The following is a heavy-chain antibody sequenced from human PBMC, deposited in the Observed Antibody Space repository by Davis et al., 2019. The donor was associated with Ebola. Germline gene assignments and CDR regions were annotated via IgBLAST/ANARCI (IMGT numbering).Heavy chain of an antibody. J-gene: IGHJ4*02. CDR1: GGSLNNHY. CDR3: ARLIVGTGGNYFDH. CDR2: ISYIGNT. D-gene: IGHD1-26*01. Sequence: PSETLSLTCTVSGGSLNNHYWSWVRQPPGRGLEWVGFISYIGNTNSNPSLKSRVTMSVDTSKNQFSLKLLSVTAADTAVYFCARLIVGTGGNYFDHWGQGSLVHVSS. V-gene: IGHV4-59*08.